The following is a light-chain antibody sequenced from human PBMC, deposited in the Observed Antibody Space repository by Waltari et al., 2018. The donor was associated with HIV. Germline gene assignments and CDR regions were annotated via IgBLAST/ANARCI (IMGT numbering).Light chain of an antibody. CDR2: GAS. V-gene: IGKV3-15*01. J-gene: IGKJ5*01. CDR3: QQYDNWTPIT. CDR1: QSVRSN. Sequence: EIVMTQSPATLSVSPGERATLSCRASQSVRSNLAWYQQRPGQAPRLLISGASTRATGVPARFSGSGSGTDFTLTISSLQSEDFAVYYCQQYDNWTPITFGQGTRLEIK.